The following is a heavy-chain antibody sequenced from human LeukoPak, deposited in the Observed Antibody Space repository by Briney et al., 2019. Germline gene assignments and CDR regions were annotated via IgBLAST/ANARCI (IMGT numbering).Heavy chain of an antibody. CDR3: VRIPNSANFPNWFDP. Sequence: GGSLRLSCAASGFTFSSSTMNWVRRAPGKGLEWVSSISSSSDYIYYADSVKGRFTISRDNAKNSLYLQMNSLRAEDTDVYYCVRIPNSANFPNWFDPWGKGTLVTVSS. CDR2: ISSSSDYI. V-gene: IGHV3-21*01. J-gene: IGHJ5*02. CDR1: GFTFSSST. D-gene: IGHD4/OR15-4a*01.